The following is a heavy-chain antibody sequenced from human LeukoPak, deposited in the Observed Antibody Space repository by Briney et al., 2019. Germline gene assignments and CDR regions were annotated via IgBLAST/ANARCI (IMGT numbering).Heavy chain of an antibody. D-gene: IGHD6-6*01. J-gene: IGHJ4*02. CDR2: IKQDGSEK. Sequence: GGSLRLSCEASGFTFSTYWMSWVRQAPGKGLEWVANIKQDGSEKYYVDSVKGRFTISRDNAKNSLYLQMNSLRAEDTAVYYCARGVLGGGPIKLIADRVYFDYWGQGTLVTVSS. V-gene: IGHV3-7*01. CDR3: ARGVLGGGPIKLIADRVYFDY. CDR1: GFTFSTYW.